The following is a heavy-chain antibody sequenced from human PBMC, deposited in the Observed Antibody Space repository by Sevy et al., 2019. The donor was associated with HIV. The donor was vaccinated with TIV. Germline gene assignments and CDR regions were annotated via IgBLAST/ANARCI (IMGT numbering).Heavy chain of an antibody. CDR3: AKDLVKXWXEGXXXX. D-gene: IGHD3-22*01. CDR1: GFTFSSYG. CDR2: IRYDGSNK. V-gene: IGHV3-30*02. Sequence: GGSLRLSCAASGFTFSSYGMHWVRQAPGKGLEWVAFIRYDGSNKYYADSVKGRFTISRDNSKNTLYLQMNSLRAEDTAVYYCAKDLVKXWXEGXXXXWGQGTLVTVSS. J-gene: IGHJ4*02.